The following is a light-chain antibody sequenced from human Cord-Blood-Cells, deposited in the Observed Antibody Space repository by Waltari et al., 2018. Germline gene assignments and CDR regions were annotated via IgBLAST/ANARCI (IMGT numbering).Light chain of an antibody. V-gene: IGLV1-47*01. Sequence: QSVLTQPPSASGTPGQRVTISCSGSSSNIGSNYVYWYQQLPGTAPKLLIYRNKQRPSGVPDRCSGSKSGTSASLAISGLRSEDEADYYCAAWDDSLSGGVFGGGTKLTVL. J-gene: IGLJ3*02. CDR3: AAWDDSLSGGV. CDR2: RNK. CDR1: SSNIGSNY.